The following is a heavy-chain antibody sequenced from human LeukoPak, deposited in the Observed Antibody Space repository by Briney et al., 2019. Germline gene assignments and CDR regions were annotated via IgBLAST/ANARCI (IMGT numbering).Heavy chain of an antibody. J-gene: IGHJ5*02. Sequence: PSETLSLTCTVSGGSLSTYYWSWIRQPPGKGLEWMGYIYYTGSTNYNPSLKSRVTISVDTSKNQFSLRLSSATAADTAVYYCARASGGYYNNWFDPWGQGTLVTVSS. V-gene: IGHV4-59*01. CDR2: IYYTGST. CDR1: GGSLSTYY. CDR3: ARASGGYYNNWFDP. D-gene: IGHD3-22*01.